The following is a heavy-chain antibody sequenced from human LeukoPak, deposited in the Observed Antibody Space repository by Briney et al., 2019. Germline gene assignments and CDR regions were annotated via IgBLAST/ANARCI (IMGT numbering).Heavy chain of an antibody. Sequence: SVKVSCKASGGTFSSYAISWVRQAPGHGLEWMGGIIPIFGTANYAQKFQGRVTITADESTSTAYMELSSLRSEDTAVYYCARGDFGVTGGDYWGQGTLVTVSS. CDR1: GGTFSSYA. CDR3: ARGDFGVTGGDY. V-gene: IGHV1-69*13. CDR2: IIPIFGTA. J-gene: IGHJ4*02. D-gene: IGHD3-3*01.